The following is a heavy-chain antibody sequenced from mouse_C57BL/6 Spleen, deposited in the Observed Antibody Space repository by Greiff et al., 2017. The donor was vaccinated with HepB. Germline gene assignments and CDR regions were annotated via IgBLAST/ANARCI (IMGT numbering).Heavy chain of an antibody. D-gene: IGHD2-4*01. CDR3: ARQYDYDPYYFDY. V-gene: IGHV5-6*01. Sequence: VQLKESGGDLVKPGGSLKLSCAASGFTFSSYGMSWVRQTPDKRLEWVATISSGGSYTYYPDSVKGRFTISRDNAKNTLYLQMSSLKSEDTAMYYCARQYDYDPYYFDYWGQGTTLTVSS. CDR1: GFTFSSYG. CDR2: ISSGGSYT. J-gene: IGHJ2*01.